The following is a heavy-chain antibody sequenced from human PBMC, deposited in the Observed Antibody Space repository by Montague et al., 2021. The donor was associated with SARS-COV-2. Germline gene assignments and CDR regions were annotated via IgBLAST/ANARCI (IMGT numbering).Heavy chain of an antibody. D-gene: IGHD3-10*01. J-gene: IGHJ6*02. V-gene: IGHV4-34*09. CDR1: GGSFSAHS. Sequence: TLSLTCAVYGGSFSAHSWSWIRQSPGKGLEWIGEINHRGSTTYMSSLKSRVTMSVDTSKNQFSLNLRSATAADTALYYCARDLGGIDVWGQGTTVIVSS. CDR3: ARDLGGIDV. CDR2: INHRGST.